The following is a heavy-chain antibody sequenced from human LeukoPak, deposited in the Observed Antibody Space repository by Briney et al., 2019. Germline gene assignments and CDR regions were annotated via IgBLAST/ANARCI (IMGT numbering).Heavy chain of an antibody. CDR1: GFTVSSNY. Sequence: GSLRLSCAASGFTVSSNYMSWVRRAPGKGLEWVSVIYSGGSTYYADSVQGRFTISRDNSKNTLYLQMNSLRAEDTAMYYCARGESSYCSGGCYFVSWGQGTLVTISS. D-gene: IGHD2-21*02. V-gene: IGHV3-53*01. J-gene: IGHJ5*01. CDR2: IYSGGST. CDR3: ARGESSYCSGGCYFVS.